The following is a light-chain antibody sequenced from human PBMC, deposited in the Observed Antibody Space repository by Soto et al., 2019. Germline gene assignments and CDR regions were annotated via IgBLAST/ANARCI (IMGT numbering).Light chain of an antibody. J-gene: IGKJ5*01. Sequence: DLQLPHSPYSESAFVGDRVTITCRASQGISSWLAWYQQKPGKAPKLLIYAASSLQSGVPSRFSGSASGTYFTLTISSLQPEDFATYYCQQASSFPLTFGQGTGLAI. CDR1: QGISSW. V-gene: IGKV1D-12*01. CDR3: QQASSFPLT. CDR2: AAS.